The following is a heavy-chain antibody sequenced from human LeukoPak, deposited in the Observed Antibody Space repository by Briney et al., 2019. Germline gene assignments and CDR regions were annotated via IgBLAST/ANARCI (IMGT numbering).Heavy chain of an antibody. CDR2: IIPIFGTA. Sequence: SVKVSCKASGYTFTSYGISWVRQAPGQGLEWMGGIIPIFGTANYAQKFQGRVTITADESTSTAYMELSSLRSEDTAVYYCARGLPTYSSSWDFDYWGQGTLVTVST. D-gene: IGHD6-13*01. V-gene: IGHV1-69*13. CDR3: ARGLPTYSSSWDFDY. CDR1: GYTFTSYG. J-gene: IGHJ4*02.